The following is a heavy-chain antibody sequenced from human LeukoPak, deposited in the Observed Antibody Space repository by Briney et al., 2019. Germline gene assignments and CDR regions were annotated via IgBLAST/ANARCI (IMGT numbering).Heavy chain of an antibody. CDR1: GFTFSSYA. J-gene: IGHJ3*02. CDR2: ISGSGGST. V-gene: IGHV3-23*01. CDR3: AKDRGVEDDAFDI. D-gene: IGHD3-10*01. Sequence: GGSLRLSCAASGFTFSSYAKSWVRQAPGKGLEWVSAISGSGGSTYYADSVKGRFTISRDNSKNTLYLQMNSLRAEDTAVYYCAKDRGVEDDAFDIWGQGTMVTVSS.